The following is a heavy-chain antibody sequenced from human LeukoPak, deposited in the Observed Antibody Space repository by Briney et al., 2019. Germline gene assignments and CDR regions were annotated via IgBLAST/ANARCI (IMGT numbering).Heavy chain of an antibody. CDR1: GYSLSSGYY. Sequence: SETLSLTCTGSGYSLSSGYYCGWIRQPPGMGLEWNGSIYHSGSTYYNPSLKSRVTISVDTSKNQFSLKLSSVTAADTAVYYCARGLSRSGTYGTPGAYWGQCTLVTVSS. J-gene: IGHJ1*01. CDR3: ARGLSRSGTYGTPGAY. D-gene: IGHD1-26*01. CDR2: IYHSGST. V-gene: IGHV4-38-2*02.